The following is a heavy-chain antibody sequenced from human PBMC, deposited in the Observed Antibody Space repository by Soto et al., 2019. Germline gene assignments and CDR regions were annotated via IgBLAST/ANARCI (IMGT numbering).Heavy chain of an antibody. D-gene: IGHD6-13*01. CDR3: AKDKKAAVRDAFDI. J-gene: IGHJ3*02. CDR2: ISGSGGST. Sequence: GGSLRLSCAASGFTFISYAMSWFRQSPGKGLEWVSAISGSGGSTYYADSVKGRFTISRDNSKNTLYLQMNSLRAEDTAVYYCAKDKKAAVRDAFDIWGQGTMVTVSS. CDR1: GFTFISYA. V-gene: IGHV3-23*01.